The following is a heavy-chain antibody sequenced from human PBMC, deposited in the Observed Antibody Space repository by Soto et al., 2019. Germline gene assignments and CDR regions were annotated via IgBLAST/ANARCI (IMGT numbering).Heavy chain of an antibody. CDR1: GFTFSSYG. CDR3: AKESIAVAGVGYFDY. CDR2: ISYDGSNK. J-gene: IGHJ4*02. V-gene: IGHV3-30*18. D-gene: IGHD6-19*01. Sequence: GGSLRLSCAASGFTFSSYGMHWVRQSPGKGLEWVAVISYDGSNKYYADSVKGRFTISRDNSKNTLYLQMNSLRAEDTAVYYCAKESIAVAGVGYFDYWGQGTLVTVSS.